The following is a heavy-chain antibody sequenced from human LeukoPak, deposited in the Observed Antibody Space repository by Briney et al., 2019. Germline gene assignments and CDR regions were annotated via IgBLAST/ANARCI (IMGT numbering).Heavy chain of an antibody. D-gene: IGHD6-13*01. Sequence: ASVKVSCKASGYTFTGYYIHWVRQTPGQGLEWMGRINPNTGGTDYAQKFQGRVTMTRDTSITTAYLELSRLTSDDTAIYYCAKVPPSITAAGNWLGPWGQGALVTVSS. CDR3: AKVPPSITAAGNWLGP. CDR1: GYTFTGYY. J-gene: IGHJ5*02. CDR2: INPNTGGT. V-gene: IGHV1-2*06.